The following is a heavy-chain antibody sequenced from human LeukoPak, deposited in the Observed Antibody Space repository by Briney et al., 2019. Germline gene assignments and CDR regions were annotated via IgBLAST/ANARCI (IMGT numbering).Heavy chain of an antibody. CDR1: GGSISSYY. D-gene: IGHD1-26*01. CDR3: ARVLPLEWELLGVNWFDP. V-gene: IGHV4-59*01. CDR2: IYYSGST. J-gene: IGHJ5*02. Sequence: SETLSLTCTVSGGSISSYYWSWIRQPPGKGLEWIWYIYYSGSTNYNPSLKSRVTISVDTSKNQFSLKLSSVAAADTAVYYCARVLPLEWELLGVNWFDPWGQGTLVTVSS.